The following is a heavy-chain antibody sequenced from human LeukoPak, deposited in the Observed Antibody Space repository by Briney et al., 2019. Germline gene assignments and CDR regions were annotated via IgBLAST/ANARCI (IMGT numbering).Heavy chain of an antibody. CDR1: ARSINSYY. CDR2: IYYSGRT. CDR3: ARLLDYDSSGDPDTFDI. Sequence: PPQTLSLTSTVSARSINSYYWTWIRHPPGKGLEWNAFIYYSGRTRINPSLQRRVTISLDTPKNHVSLQLRSVIAGDSAMYYRARLLDYDSSGDPDTFDIWGQGTMVTVSS. V-gene: IGHV4-59*01. D-gene: IGHD3-22*01. J-gene: IGHJ3*02.